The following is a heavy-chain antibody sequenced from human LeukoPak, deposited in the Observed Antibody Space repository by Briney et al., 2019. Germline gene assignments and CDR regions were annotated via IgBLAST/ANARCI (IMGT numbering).Heavy chain of an antibody. CDR3: ARLPSRLGYYNY. D-gene: IGHD3-22*01. CDR1: GGSISSYY. J-gene: IGHJ4*02. CDR2: IYYSGST. Sequence: PSETLSLTCTVSGGSISSYYWSWIRQPPGKGLEWIGYIYYSGSTNYNPSLKSRVTISVDTSKNQFSLRLSSVTAADTAVYYCARLPSRLGYYNYWGQGTLVTVSS. V-gene: IGHV4-59*08.